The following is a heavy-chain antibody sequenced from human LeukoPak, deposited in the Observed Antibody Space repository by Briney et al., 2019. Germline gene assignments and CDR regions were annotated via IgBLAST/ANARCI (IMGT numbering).Heavy chain of an antibody. V-gene: IGHV3-33*01. Sequence: GGSLRLSCAGSGFTFGGYGMHWFRQTPGKGLEWVAVIAYDGSRALYADSVKARFTISRDNSKNTMSVQMDDLRAEDTAVYYCTRYNNDHFDYWGQGTLVTVSS. D-gene: IGHD1-14*01. J-gene: IGHJ4*02. CDR1: GFTFGGYG. CDR3: TRYNNDHFDY. CDR2: IAYDGSRA.